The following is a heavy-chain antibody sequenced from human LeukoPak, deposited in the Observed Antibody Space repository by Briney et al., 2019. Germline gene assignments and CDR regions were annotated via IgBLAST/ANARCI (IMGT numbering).Heavy chain of an antibody. D-gene: IGHD3-3*01. J-gene: IGHJ5*02. CDR3: ARSVGITIFGVVIPNWFDP. CDR1: AYDFTGFY. Sequence: GASVKVSCKVVAYDFTGFYIHWVRQAPGQGPEWMGRLNPNTGHAVYAFKFQGRVTITRDTSSSTAYMEVTRLTSDGTAVYYCARSVGITIFGVVIPNWFDPWGQGTLVTVSS. CDR2: LNPNTGHA. V-gene: IGHV1-2*06.